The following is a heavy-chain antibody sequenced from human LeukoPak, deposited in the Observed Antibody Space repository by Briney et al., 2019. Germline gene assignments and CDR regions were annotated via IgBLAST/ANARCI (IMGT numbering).Heavy chain of an antibody. CDR3: SIMYDRNGYYVYRFDY. Sequence: ASVKVPCKPSGYTVTGYNIQWVRQAPGQRLEWMGRSNPNSGGTNDAMKRQDGDTMTRDTSTSTAYMDLTSLSLDDTARNYCSIMYDRNGYYVYRFDYWGQGTLVSVSS. D-gene: IGHD3-22*01. V-gene: IGHV1-2*06. CDR1: GYTVTGYN. J-gene: IGHJ4*02. CDR2: SNPNSGGT.